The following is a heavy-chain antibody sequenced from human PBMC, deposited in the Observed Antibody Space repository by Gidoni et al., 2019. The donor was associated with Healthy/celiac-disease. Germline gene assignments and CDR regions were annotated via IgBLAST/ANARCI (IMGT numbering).Heavy chain of an antibody. Sequence: QLQLQESGPGLVTPSETLSLPCTVSGVSISSSSYYWGWIRQPPGKGLEWIGSIYYSGSTYYNTSLKSRVTISVDTSKNQFSLKLSSVTAADTAVYYCARLTYYYDSSGYYSSYWGQGTLVTVSS. D-gene: IGHD3-22*01. V-gene: IGHV4-39*01. CDR1: GVSISSSSYY. CDR3: ARLTYYYDSSGYYSSY. J-gene: IGHJ4*02. CDR2: IYYSGST.